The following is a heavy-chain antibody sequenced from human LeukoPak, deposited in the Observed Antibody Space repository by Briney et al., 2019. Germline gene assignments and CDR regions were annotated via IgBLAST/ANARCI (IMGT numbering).Heavy chain of an antibody. D-gene: IGHD1-26*01. Sequence: ASVKVSCKASGGTFSSYAISWVRQAPEQGLEWMGRIIPIFGTANYAQKFQGRVTITTDESTSTAYMELSSLRAEDMALYYCAKACGSYFTDNDYFDYWGQGTLVTVSS. CDR1: GGTFSSYA. V-gene: IGHV1-69*05. CDR2: IIPIFGTA. CDR3: AKACGSYFTDNDYFDY. J-gene: IGHJ4*02.